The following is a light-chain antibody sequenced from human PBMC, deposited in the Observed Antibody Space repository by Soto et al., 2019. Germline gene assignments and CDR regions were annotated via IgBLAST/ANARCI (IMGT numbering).Light chain of an antibody. CDR1: SSDVGDYKF. V-gene: IGLV2-8*01. J-gene: IGLJ2*01. CDR2: DVS. CDR3: SSYAGNNNVV. Sequence: QSALTQPPSASGSPGQSVTISCTGTSSDVGDYKFVSWYQQHPGKAPKLLIYDVSRRPSGVPDRFSGSNSGNTASLTVSGLQGEDEADYYCSSYAGNNNVVFGGGTKLTVL.